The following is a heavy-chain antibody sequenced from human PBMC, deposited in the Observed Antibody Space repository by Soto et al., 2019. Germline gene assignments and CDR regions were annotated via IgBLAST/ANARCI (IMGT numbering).Heavy chain of an antibody. Sequence: QVQLQESGPGLVKPSETLSLTCTVSGGSISTYYWSWIRQPPGKGLEWIGYIYYNGNTNYHPSLKRRVTISVDTSKNQFSLRLRSVSAADTAVYYCARDGSRYDFWSGPYYFDYWGQGTLVTVSS. CDR2: IYYNGNT. CDR1: GGSISTYY. CDR3: ARDGSRYDFWSGPYYFDY. D-gene: IGHD3-3*01. J-gene: IGHJ4*02. V-gene: IGHV4-59*01.